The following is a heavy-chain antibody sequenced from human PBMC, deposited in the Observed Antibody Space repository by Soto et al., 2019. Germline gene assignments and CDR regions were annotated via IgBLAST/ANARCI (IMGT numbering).Heavy chain of an antibody. D-gene: IGHD3-16*02. Sequence: GGSLRLSCAASGFTFNIYAMSWVRQAPGKGLEWVSGISGSGDRTHYVDSVKGRFTISRDNVKNTLYLQMNSLRAEDTAVYYCAKAATYEYVWGSFRYYFDHWGQGALVTVSS. V-gene: IGHV3-23*01. CDR2: ISGSGDRT. J-gene: IGHJ4*02. CDR1: GFTFNIYA. CDR3: AKAATYEYVWGSFRYYFDH.